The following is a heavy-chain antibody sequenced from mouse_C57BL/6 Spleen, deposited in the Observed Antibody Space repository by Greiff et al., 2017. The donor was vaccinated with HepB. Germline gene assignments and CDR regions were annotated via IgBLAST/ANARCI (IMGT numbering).Heavy chain of an antibody. CDR2: IYPRSGNT. J-gene: IGHJ1*03. Sequence: VQLQESGAELARPGASVKLSCKASGYTFTSYGISWVKQRTGQGLEWIGEIYPRSGNTYYNEKFKGKATLTADKSSSTAYMELRSLTSEDSAVYFCARRADGYYVGYFDVWGTGTTVTVSS. D-gene: IGHD2-3*01. V-gene: IGHV1-81*01. CDR3: ARRADGYYVGYFDV. CDR1: GYTFTSYG.